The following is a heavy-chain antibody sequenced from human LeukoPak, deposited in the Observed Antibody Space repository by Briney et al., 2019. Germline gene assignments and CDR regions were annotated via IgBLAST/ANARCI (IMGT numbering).Heavy chain of an antibody. CDR2: ICYSGST. CDR1: GGSISSSVYY. V-gene: IGHV4-39*07. CDR3: ARVIGCGGDCYEIHFDY. J-gene: IGHJ4*02. D-gene: IGHD2-21*02. Sequence: SETLSLTCTVSGGSISSSVYYWGWIRQPPGKGLEWIGNICYSGSTYYNPSLKSRVTISVDTSKNQFSLKLSSVTAADTAVYYCARVIGCGGDCYEIHFDYWGQGTLVTVSS.